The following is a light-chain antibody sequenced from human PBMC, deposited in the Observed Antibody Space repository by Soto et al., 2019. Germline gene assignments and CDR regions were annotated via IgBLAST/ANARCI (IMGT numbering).Light chain of an antibody. CDR1: SSNIGAGYD. J-gene: IGLJ2*01. Sequence: QSVLTKPPSVSGAPGQRVTISCTGSSSNIGAGYDVHWYQQLPGTAPKLLIYGNTNRPSGVPDRFSGSKSGTSASLAITGLQAEDEAGYYCQSYDSSLSGVLFGGGTKLTVL. V-gene: IGLV1-40*01. CDR2: GNT. CDR3: QSYDSSLSGVL.